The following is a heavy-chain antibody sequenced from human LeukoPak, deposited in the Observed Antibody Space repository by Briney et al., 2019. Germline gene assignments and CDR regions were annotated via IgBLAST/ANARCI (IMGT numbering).Heavy chain of an antibody. CDR3: VSIELNCSGGSCYPVDY. CDR2: INHSGST. CDR1: GGSFSGYY. D-gene: IGHD2-15*01. Sequence: KPSETLSLTCAVYGGSFSGYYWSWIRQPPGKGLEWIGEINHSGSTNYNPSLKSRVTISVDTSKNQFSLKLSSVTAADTAVYYCVSIELNCSGGSCYPVDYWGQGTLVTVSS. V-gene: IGHV4-34*01. J-gene: IGHJ4*02.